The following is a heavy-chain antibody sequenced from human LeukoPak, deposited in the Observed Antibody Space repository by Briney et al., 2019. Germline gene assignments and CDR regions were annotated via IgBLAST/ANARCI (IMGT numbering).Heavy chain of an antibody. V-gene: IGHV4-4*07. CDR2: IYAGGST. Sequence: PSETLSLTCTVSDASIDTHYWNWIRQPAGKGLEWIGRIYAGGSTNYNPSLKSRVTMSAVTSKNQFSLNLTSVTAADTAVYYCATVPAASLGYWGQGNLVTVSS. D-gene: IGHD3-16*01. CDR1: DASIDTHY. J-gene: IGHJ4*02. CDR3: ATVPAASLGY.